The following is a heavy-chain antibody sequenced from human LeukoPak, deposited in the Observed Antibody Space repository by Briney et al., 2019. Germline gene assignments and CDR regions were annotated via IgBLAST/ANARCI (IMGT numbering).Heavy chain of an antibody. CDR2: IIPIFGTA. V-gene: IGHV1-69*05. CDR3: ARALTSGYEAFDY. Sequence: SVKVSCKASGGTFSSYAISWVRQAPGQGLEWMGGIIPIFGTANYAQKFQGRVTITTDESTSTAYMELSSLRSKDTAVYYCARALTSGYEAFDYWGQGTLVTVSS. J-gene: IGHJ4*02. CDR1: GGTFSSYA. D-gene: IGHD5-12*01.